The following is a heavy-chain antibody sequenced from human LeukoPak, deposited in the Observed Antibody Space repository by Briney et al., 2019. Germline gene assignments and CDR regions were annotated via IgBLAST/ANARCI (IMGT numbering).Heavy chain of an antibody. J-gene: IGHJ1*01. Sequence: PSETLSLTCAVSGGSISSINWWSGVRQPPGKGLEWIGEIYHSGSTNYNPSLKSRVTISVDKSKNQFSLQLSSVTAADTAVYYCARASWDSRGWYKRPLHGGQDTLVTVSS. V-gene: IGHV4-4*02. CDR2: IYHSGST. D-gene: IGHD6-19*01. CDR1: GGSISSINW. CDR3: ARASWDSRGWYKRPLH.